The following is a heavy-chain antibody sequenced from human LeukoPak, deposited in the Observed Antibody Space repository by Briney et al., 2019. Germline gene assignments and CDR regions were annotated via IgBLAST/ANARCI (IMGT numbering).Heavy chain of an antibody. Sequence: PSETLSLTCTVSGGSISSYYWSWIRQPAGKGLEWIGRIYTSGSTNYNPSLKSRVTMSVDTSKNQFSLKLSSVTAADTAVYYCARDLRYQPSNYYYYYMDVWGKGTTVTVSS. J-gene: IGHJ6*03. CDR2: IYTSGST. V-gene: IGHV4-4*07. CDR3: ARDLRYQPSNYYYYYMDV. CDR1: GGSISSYY. D-gene: IGHD2-2*01.